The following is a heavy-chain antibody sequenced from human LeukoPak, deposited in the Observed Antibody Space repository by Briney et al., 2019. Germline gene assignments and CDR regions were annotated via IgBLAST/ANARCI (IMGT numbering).Heavy chain of an antibody. J-gene: IGHJ3*02. Sequence: SETLFLTCTVSGYSISSGYYWGWIRQPPGKGLEWIGSIYHSGSTYYNPSLKSRVTISVDTSKNQFSLKLSSVTAADTAVYYCARDRAYYYDSSTYPAAFDIWGQGTMVTVSS. CDR1: GYSISSGYY. CDR3: ARDRAYYYDSSTYPAAFDI. CDR2: IYHSGST. V-gene: IGHV4-38-2*02. D-gene: IGHD3-22*01.